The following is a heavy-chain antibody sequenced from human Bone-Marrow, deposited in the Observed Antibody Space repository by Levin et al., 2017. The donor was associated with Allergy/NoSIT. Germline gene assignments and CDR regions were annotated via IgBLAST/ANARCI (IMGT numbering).Heavy chain of an antibody. CDR3: ASPYDSSDSGGY. Sequence: GGSLRLSCAASGFTFSYYWMYWVRQAPGKGLVWVSRITSDGSSTIYADSVKGRFTISRDNAKNTLYLQMNRLGPEDTAVYYCASPYDSSDSGGYWGQGTLVTVSS. CDR2: ITSDGSST. CDR1: GFTFSYYW. V-gene: IGHV3-74*01. J-gene: IGHJ4*02. D-gene: IGHD3-16*01.